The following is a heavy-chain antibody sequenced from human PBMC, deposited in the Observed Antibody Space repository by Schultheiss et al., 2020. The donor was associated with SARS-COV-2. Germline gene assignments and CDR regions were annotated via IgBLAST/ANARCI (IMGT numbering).Heavy chain of an antibody. CDR2: IYYSGST. J-gene: IGHJ4*02. V-gene: IGHV4-59*01. Sequence: SQTLSLTCTVSGGSISSYYWSWIRQPPGKGLEWIGYIYYSGSTNYNPSLKSRVTISVDTSKNQFSLKLSSVTAADTAVYYCARLQPRVPAAIEAWGQGTLVTVSS. CDR3: ARLQPRVPAAIEA. D-gene: IGHD2-2*01. CDR1: GGSISSYY.